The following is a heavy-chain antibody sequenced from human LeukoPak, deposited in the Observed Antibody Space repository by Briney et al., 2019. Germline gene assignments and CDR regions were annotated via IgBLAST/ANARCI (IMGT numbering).Heavy chain of an antibody. D-gene: IGHD6-13*01. J-gene: IGHJ4*02. CDR2: MNSDGSST. Sequence: GGSLRLSCAASGFTFSSYWMHWVRQAPGKGLVWVSRMNSDGSSTSYADSVKGRFTISRDNSKNTLYLQMNSLRAEDTAVYYCARGLAAAGLYFDYWGQGTLVTVSS. V-gene: IGHV3-74*01. CDR3: ARGLAAAGLYFDY. CDR1: GFTFSSYW.